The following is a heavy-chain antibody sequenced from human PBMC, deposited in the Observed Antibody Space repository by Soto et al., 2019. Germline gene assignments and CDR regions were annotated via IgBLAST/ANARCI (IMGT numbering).Heavy chain of an antibody. J-gene: IGHJ4*02. CDR1: GFTFSSDS. Sequence: GGSLRLSCVASGFTFSSDSMIWGRQAPGKGLAWMSNINRSTRTIYYPDFLKGGFTVAEDNENDSLYLQMEIIRDDDAAVYYCTRGTYSPGDNGYYYFDYWGPGTLVTVSS. D-gene: IGHD2-21*01. CDR2: INRSTRTI. CDR3: TRGTYSPGDNGYYYFDY. V-gene: IGHV3-48*02.